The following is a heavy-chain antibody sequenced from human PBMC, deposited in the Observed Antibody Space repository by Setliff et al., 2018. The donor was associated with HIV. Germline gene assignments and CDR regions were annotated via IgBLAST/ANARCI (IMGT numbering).Heavy chain of an antibody. J-gene: IGHJ5*02. D-gene: IGHD3-16*01. CDR2: ILNREIT. V-gene: IGHV4-61*01. Sequence: PSETLSLTCTVSGGSISSANYYWSWIRQSPGKGLEWIGFILNREITNYNPSLQSRVSISMDTSKNQFSLKLHSVTAADTAIYHCAKGGASSHWLGPWGRGTLVTVSS. CDR1: GGSISSANYY. CDR3: AKGGASSHWLGP.